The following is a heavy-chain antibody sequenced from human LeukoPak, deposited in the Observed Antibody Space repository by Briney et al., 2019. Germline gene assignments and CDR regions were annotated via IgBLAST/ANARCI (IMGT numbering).Heavy chain of an antibody. D-gene: IGHD6-19*01. V-gene: IGHV3-30-3*01. CDR3: ARGGSSIAVAGTGDY. Sequence: QSGGSLRLSCAASGFTFSSYAMHWVRQAPGKGLEWVAVISYDGSNKYYADSVKGRFTISRDNAKNSLYLQMNSLRAEDTAVYYCARGGSSIAVAGTGDYWGQGTLVTVSS. CDR1: GFTFSSYA. CDR2: ISYDGSNK. J-gene: IGHJ4*02.